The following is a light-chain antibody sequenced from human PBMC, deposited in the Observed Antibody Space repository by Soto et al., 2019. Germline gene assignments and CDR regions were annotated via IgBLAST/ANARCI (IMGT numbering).Light chain of an antibody. CDR1: SGHSSYI. J-gene: IGLJ1*01. Sequence: QLVLTQSSSASASLGSSVKLTCTLSSGHSSYIIAWHQQQPGKAPRYLMKLEGSGSYNKGSGVPDRFSGSSSGADRYLTISNLPSDDEADYYCETWDSNTHVFGTGTKLTVL. V-gene: IGLV4-60*03. CDR2: LEGSGSY. CDR3: ETWDSNTHV.